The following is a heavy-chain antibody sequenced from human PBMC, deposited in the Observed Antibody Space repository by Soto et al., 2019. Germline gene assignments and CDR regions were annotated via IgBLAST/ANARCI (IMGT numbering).Heavy chain of an antibody. CDR1: GGSISSGGYY. V-gene: IGHV4-31*03. D-gene: IGHD5-12*01. CDR2: IYYSGST. Sequence: SETLSLTCTVSGGSISSGGYYWIWIRQHPGKGLEWIGYIYYSGSTYYNPSLKSRVTISVDTSKNQFSLKLSSVTAADTAVYYCARSGVSLLSPRPREYNWLDPWGQGTLGTGS. J-gene: IGHJ5*02. CDR3: ARSGVSLLSPRPREYNWLDP.